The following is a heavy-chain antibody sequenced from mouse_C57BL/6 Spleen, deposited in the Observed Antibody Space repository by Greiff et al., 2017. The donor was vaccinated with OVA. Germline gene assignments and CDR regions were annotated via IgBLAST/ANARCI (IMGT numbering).Heavy chain of an antibody. D-gene: IGHD2-3*01. Sequence: DVHLVESGGGLVKPGGSLKLSCAASGFTFSDYGMHWVRQAPEKGLEWVAYISSGSSTIYYADTVKGRFTLSRDNAKNTLFLQMTSLRSEDTAMYYCAREGDYDGYYAFDYWGQGTTLTVSS. CDR3: AREGDYDGYYAFDY. CDR2: ISSGSSTI. V-gene: IGHV5-17*01. CDR1: GFTFSDYG. J-gene: IGHJ2*01.